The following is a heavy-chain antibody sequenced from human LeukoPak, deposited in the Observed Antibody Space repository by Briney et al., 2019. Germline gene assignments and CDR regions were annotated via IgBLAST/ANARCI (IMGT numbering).Heavy chain of an antibody. CDR2: INHSGST. CDR3: ARTQEAGYSSGRYDSYYYYMDV. D-gene: IGHD6-19*01. Sequence: PSETLSLTCAVYGGSFSGYYWSWIRQPPGKGLEWIGEINHSGSTNYNPSLKSRVTISVDTSKNQFSLKLSSVTAADTAVYFCARTQEAGYSSGRYDSYYYYMDVWGKGTTVTISS. CDR1: GGSFSGYY. J-gene: IGHJ6*03. V-gene: IGHV4-34*01.